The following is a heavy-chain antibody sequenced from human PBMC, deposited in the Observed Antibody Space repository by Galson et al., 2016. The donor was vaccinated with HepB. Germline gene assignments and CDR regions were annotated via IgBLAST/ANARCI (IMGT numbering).Heavy chain of an antibody. Sequence: SLRLSCAASGFTFSRYEMNWVRQAPGKGLVWVSRINTDGSVTTYADSVKGRFTISRDNAKNTLYLQMTSLGDEDTAVYYCTREPLGGCKRTTCYRWFDPWGQGTVVTVSS. CDR3: TREPLGGCKRTTCYRWFDP. CDR2: INTDGSVT. V-gene: IGHV3-74*01. D-gene: IGHD2-2*01. J-gene: IGHJ5*02. CDR1: GFTFSRYE.